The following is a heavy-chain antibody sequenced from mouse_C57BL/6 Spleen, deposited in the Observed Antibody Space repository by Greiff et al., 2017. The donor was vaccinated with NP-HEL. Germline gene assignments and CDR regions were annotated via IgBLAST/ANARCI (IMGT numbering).Heavy chain of an antibody. Sequence: QVQLQQPGAELVKPGASVKMSCKASGYTFTSYWITWVKQRPGQGLEWIGDIYPGSGSTNYNEKFKSKATLTVDTSSSTAYMQLSSLTSEDSAVYYCARFTTVLATEYFDVWGTGTTVTVSS. CDR1: GYTFTSYW. D-gene: IGHD1-1*01. CDR2: IYPGSGST. V-gene: IGHV1-55*01. J-gene: IGHJ1*03. CDR3: ARFTTVLATEYFDV.